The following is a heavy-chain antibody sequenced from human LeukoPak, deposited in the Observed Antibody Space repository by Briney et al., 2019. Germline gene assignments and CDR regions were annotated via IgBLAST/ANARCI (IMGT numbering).Heavy chain of an antibody. CDR1: GFVYSTYA. CDR2: ISSSSSTI. J-gene: IGHJ3*01. CDR3: ARDTHYYGSGSPAFDL. Sequence: GGSLRLSCAASGFVYSTYAMNWVRQAPGKGLEWVSYISSSSSTIHYADSVKGRFTISRDNAKNSLYMQMNSLRAEDTAVYYCARDTHYYGSGSPAFDLWGQGTMVTVSS. V-gene: IGHV3-48*01. D-gene: IGHD3-10*01.